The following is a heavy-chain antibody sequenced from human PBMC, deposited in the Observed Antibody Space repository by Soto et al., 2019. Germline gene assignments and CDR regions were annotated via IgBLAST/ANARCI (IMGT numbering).Heavy chain of an antibody. CDR2: ISGSGGST. J-gene: IGHJ4*02. D-gene: IGHD5-12*01. V-gene: IGHV3-23*01. CDR1: GFTFSSYA. Sequence: PGGSLRLSCAASGFTFSSYAMSWVRQAPGKGLEWVSAISGSGGSTYYAASVKGRFTISRDNSKNTLYLQMNSLRAEDTAVYYCAKEGIVVATIREHYWGEGTLVTVSX. CDR3: AKEGIVVATIREHY.